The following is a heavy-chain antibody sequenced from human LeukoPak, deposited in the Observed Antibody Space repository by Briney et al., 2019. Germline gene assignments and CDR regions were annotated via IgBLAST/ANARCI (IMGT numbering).Heavy chain of an antibody. CDR3: ASGGVLHFDS. CDR2: ISSSSSYI. J-gene: IGHJ4*02. Sequence: GGSLRLSCAASGFTLSSYAMSWVRQAPGNGLEGVSSISSSSSYIYYADSVKGRFTISRDNAKNSLYLQMNSLRAEDTAVYYCASGGVLHFDSWGPGTLVTVSS. CDR1: GFTLSSYA. D-gene: IGHD2-8*02. V-gene: IGHV3-21*01.